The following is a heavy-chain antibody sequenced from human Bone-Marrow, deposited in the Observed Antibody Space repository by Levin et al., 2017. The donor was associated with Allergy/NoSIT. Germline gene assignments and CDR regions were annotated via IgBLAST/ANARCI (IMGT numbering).Heavy chain of an antibody. D-gene: IGHD3-16*01. V-gene: IGHV3-48*01. CDR1: GFTLSTYS. CDR3: ARVLKAPGHPSDY. CDR2: ISFISNTM. Sequence: GGSLRLSCSVSGFTLSTYSMNWVRQAPGKGLEWVSYISFISNTMYYGDSVKGRFTISGDIAENSLYLQMSSLTAEDTAVYYCARVLKAPGHPSDYWGQGTLVTV. J-gene: IGHJ4*02.